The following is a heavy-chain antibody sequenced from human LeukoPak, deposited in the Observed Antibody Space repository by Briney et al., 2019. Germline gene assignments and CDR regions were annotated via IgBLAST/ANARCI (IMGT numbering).Heavy chain of an antibody. CDR3: ARGSAIAAAGSWFDP. CDR2: ISAYNGNT. J-gene: IGHJ5*02. V-gene: IGHV1-18*01. Sequence: ASVKVSCKASGYTFTSYGICWVRQAPGQGLEWMGWISAYNGNTNYAQKLQGRVTMTTDTSTSTAYMELRSLRSDDTAVYYCARGSAIAAAGSWFDPWGQGTLVTVSS. CDR1: GYTFTSYG. D-gene: IGHD6-13*01.